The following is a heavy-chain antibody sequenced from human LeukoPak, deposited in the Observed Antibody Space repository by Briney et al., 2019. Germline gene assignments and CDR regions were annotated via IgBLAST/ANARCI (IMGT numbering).Heavy chain of an antibody. D-gene: IGHD6-13*01. CDR2: IIPIFGTA. V-gene: IGHV1-69*01. Sequence: ASVKVSCKASGGTFSSYAISGVRQAPGQGLEWMGGIIPIFGTANYAQKFQGRVTITADESTSTAYMELSSLRSEDTAVYYCARESRYSSSWYWFDPWGQGTLVTVSS. CDR3: ARESRYSSSWYWFDP. CDR1: GGTFSSYA. J-gene: IGHJ5*02.